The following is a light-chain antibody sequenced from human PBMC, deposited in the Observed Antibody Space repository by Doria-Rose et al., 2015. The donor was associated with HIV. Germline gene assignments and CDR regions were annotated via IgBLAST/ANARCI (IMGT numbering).Light chain of an antibody. CDR3: QQSYSTPLT. CDR2: AAS. J-gene: IGKJ4*01. V-gene: IGKV1-39*01. Sequence: DIQMTQSPSSLSASVGDRVTITCRASQSTGSFLNWYQQKPGKAPKLVIYAASSSQNGVPSRFSGSGSGTDYTLTISSLQPEDFATYFCQQSYSTPLTFGGGTKVEIK. CDR1: QSTGSF.